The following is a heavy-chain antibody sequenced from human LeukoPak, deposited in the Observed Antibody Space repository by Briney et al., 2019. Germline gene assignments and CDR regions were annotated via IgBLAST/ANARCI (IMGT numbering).Heavy chain of an antibody. V-gene: IGHV3-21*01. CDR1: GFTFSSYT. J-gene: IGHJ4*02. D-gene: IGHD5-24*01. CDR3: ATQRDGYNAPFDY. CDR2: ISSSSSYI. Sequence: GGSLRLSCAASGFTFSSYTMTWVRQAPGKGLEWVSSISSSSSYIYYGDSVKGRFTISRDNAKKSLFLQMNSLRAEDTAVYYCATQRDGYNAPFDYWGQGTLVTVSS.